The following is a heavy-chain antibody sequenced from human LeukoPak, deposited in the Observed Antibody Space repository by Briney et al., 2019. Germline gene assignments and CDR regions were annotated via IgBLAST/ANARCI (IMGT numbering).Heavy chain of an antibody. CDR2: ISYDGSNK. CDR1: GFTFSSYA. V-gene: IGHV3-30-3*01. Sequence: PGGSLRLSCAASGFTFSSYAMHWVRQAPGKGLEWVAVISYDGSNKYYADSVKGRFTISRDNSKNTLYLQMNSLRADDTAVDYCASERRDYFDYWGQGTLVTVSS. J-gene: IGHJ4*02. CDR3: ASERRDYFDY.